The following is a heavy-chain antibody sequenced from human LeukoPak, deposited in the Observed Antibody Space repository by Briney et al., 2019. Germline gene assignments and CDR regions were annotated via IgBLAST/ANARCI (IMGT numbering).Heavy chain of an antibody. V-gene: IGHV3-33*01. J-gene: IGHJ5*02. CDR2: IWYDGSKK. Sequence: PGGSLRLSCAASGFTFSGYGMHWVRQAPGKGLEWVAVIWYDGSKKYYADSVKGRFTISRDNSKNTLNLQMNSLRAEDTAVYYCVRYTIIRLDPWGQGTLVTVST. D-gene: IGHD2-2*02. CDR1: GFTFSGYG. CDR3: VRYTIIRLDP.